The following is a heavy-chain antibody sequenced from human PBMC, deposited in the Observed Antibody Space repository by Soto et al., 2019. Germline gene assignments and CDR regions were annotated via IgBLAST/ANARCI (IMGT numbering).Heavy chain of an antibody. Sequence: QLQLQESGSGLVKPSQTLSLTCTVSGGSINSGGYSWIWIRQPPGKDLEWIGYIYHTGNTFYNPSLQSLVTISVDQAKNQFSLGLGSVTAADTAIYYCARVERILSTPFAYGMDVWGQGTKVTVSS. CDR3: ARVERILSTPFAYGMDV. D-gene: IGHD2-2*01. CDR1: GGSINSGGYS. CDR2: IYHTGNT. V-gene: IGHV4-30-2*01. J-gene: IGHJ6*02.